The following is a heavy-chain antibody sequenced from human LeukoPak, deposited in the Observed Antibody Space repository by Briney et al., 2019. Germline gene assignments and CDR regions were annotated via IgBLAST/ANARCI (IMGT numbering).Heavy chain of an antibody. CDR1: GYTFTSYY. CDR3: ARDKGYFGSGTYPTFDY. J-gene: IGHJ4*02. V-gene: IGHV1-46*01. CDR2: INPSGGST. D-gene: IGHD3-10*01. Sequence: ASVKVSCMASGYTFTSYYMHWVRQAPGQGLEWMLEWMGMINPSGGSTSYAQKFQGRVTMTRDTSTSTVYMELSSLRSEDTAVYYCARDKGYFGSGTYPTFDYWGQGSLVTVSS.